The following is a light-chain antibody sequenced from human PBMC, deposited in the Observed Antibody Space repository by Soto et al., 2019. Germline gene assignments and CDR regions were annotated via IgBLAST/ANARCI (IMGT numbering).Light chain of an antibody. CDR2: DVS. Sequence: QSVLTRAGYVSRSPGQSIPISCTGTSSDVGGYNYVSWYQQHPGKAPKLMIYDVSNRPSGVSNRFSGSKSGNTASLTISGLQAEDEADYYCSSYTSSSTVFGTGTKVTVL. J-gene: IGLJ1*01. CDR1: SSDVGGYNY. CDR3: SSYTSSSTV. V-gene: IGLV2-14*01.